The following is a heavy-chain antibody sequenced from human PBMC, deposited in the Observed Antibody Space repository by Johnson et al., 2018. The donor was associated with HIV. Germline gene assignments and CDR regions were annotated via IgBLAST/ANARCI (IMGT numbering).Heavy chain of an antibody. CDR2: IGTAGDT. J-gene: IGHJ3*02. CDR3: AREGFVVLPAAMRLFAFDI. D-gene: IGHD2-2*01. CDR1: GFTFSSYD. V-gene: IGHV3-13*01. Sequence: VLLVESGGGVVPPGRSLRLSCAASGFTFSSYDMHWVRQATGKGLEWVSAIGTAGDTYYPGSVKGRFTISRENAKNSLYLQMNSLRAGDTAVYYCAREGFVVLPAAMRLFAFDIWGQGTMVTVSS.